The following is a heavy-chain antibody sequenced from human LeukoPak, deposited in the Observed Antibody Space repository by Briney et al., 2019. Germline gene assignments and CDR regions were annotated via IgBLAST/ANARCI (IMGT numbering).Heavy chain of an antibody. V-gene: IGHV4-30-4*08. J-gene: IGHJ4*02. CDR3: ARHAGDLYFDH. D-gene: IGHD3-10*01. CDR2: IYYSGST. CDR1: DDSIYSDAYS. Sequence: PSQTLSLTCTVSDDSIYSDAYSWSWIRQHPGRGLEWIGYIYYSGSTNYNPSLKSRVTISVDTSKNQFSLKLSSVTAADTAVYYCARHAGDLYFDHWGQGTLVTVSS.